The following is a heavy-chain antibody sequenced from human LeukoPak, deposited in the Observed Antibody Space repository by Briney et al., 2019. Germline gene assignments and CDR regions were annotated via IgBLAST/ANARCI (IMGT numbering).Heavy chain of an antibody. CDR2: IRQDGDTK. Sequence: GGSLRLSCAASGFPFNAYWMTWVRQAPGKGLEWVANIRQDGDTKYYVDSVKGRFTISRDNAMNSLYLQMSSLRAEDTAIYYCARSLPYGTTWYGRSDFWGQGTLVTVSS. V-gene: IGHV3-7*03. J-gene: IGHJ4*02. D-gene: IGHD6-13*01. CDR1: GFPFNAYW. CDR3: ARSLPYGTTWYGRSDF.